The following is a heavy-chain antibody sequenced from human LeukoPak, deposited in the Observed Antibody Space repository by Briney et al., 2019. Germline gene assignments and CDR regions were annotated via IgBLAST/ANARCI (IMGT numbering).Heavy chain of an antibody. J-gene: IGHJ4*02. Sequence: ASVKVSCKASGYTFTGYYMHWVRQAPGQGLEWMGRINPNSGGTNYAQKFQGRVTLTRGTSISTAYMELSRLGSDDTAVYYCATLGEDKTDTPFDYWGQGTLVTVSS. CDR2: INPNSGGT. V-gene: IGHV1-2*06. D-gene: IGHD3-16*01. CDR3: ATLGEDKTDTPFDY. CDR1: GYTFTGYY.